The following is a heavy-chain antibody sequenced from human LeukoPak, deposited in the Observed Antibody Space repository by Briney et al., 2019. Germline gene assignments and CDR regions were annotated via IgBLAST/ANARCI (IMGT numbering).Heavy chain of an antibody. CDR3: ARPKTYYYEDTDLKVWVRGPLDY. CDR1: GGTFSSYA. Sequence: GASVKVSCKASGGTFSSYALSWVRQAPGQGLEWMGGIIPFFGTPNYAQRFQDRVTISADESTSTFYMELRSLRSEDTAVYYCARPKTYYYEDTDLKVWVRGPLDYWGQGTLVTVSS. V-gene: IGHV1-69*13. D-gene: IGHD3-22*01. CDR2: IIPFFGTP. J-gene: IGHJ4*02.